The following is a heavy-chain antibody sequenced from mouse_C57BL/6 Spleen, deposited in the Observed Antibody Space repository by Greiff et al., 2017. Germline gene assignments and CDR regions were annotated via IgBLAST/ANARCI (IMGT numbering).Heavy chain of an antibody. D-gene: IGHD2-1*01. CDR3: ARHYYAYDAMDY. CDR1: GYTFTDHT. J-gene: IGHJ4*01. Sequence: QVQLQQSDAELVKPGASVKISCKVSGYTFTDHTIHWMKQRPEQGLEWIGCIYPRDGSTKYNEKFKGKATLTVDKSSSTAYMQPNSLTSEDSAVYFCARHYYAYDAMDYWGQGTSVTVSS. V-gene: IGHV1-78*01. CDR2: IYPRDGST.